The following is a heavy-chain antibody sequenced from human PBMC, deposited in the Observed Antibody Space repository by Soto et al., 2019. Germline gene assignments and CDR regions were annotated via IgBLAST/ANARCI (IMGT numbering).Heavy chain of an antibody. D-gene: IGHD3-9*01. CDR1: GFTFSSYG. CDR3: AKGGYYDILTGPFDY. J-gene: IGHJ4*02. CDR2: ISYDGSNK. V-gene: IGHV3-30*18. Sequence: GGSLRLSCAASGFTFSSYGMHWVRQAPGKGLEWVAVISYDGSNKYYADSVKGRFTISRDNSKNTLYLQMNSLRAEDTAVYYCAKGGYYDILTGPFDYWGQGTLVTVSS.